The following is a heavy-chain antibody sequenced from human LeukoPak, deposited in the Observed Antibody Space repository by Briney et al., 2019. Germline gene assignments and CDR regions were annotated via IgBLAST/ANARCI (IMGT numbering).Heavy chain of an antibody. CDR1: GFTFSSYG. CDR2: IRYDGSNK. D-gene: IGHD5-24*01. J-gene: IGHJ6*03. CDR3: AKDWGDGYNTMDYYYYYMDV. Sequence: PGGSLRLSCAASGFTFSSYGMHWVRQAPGQGLEWVAFIRYDGSNKYYADSVKGRFTISRDNSKNTLYLQMNSLRAEDTAVYYCAKDWGDGYNTMDYYYYYMDVWGKGTTVTVSS. V-gene: IGHV3-30*02.